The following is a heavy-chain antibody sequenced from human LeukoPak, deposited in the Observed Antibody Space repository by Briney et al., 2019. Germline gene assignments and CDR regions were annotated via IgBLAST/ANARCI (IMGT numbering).Heavy chain of an antibody. Sequence: ASVKVSCKASGYTFTTYGINWVRQAPGQGLEWMGWISTYDGNTNYAQKLRGRVTMIRDTSTSTVYMELRSLRSDDTAVYFCARVAFSKYHYYMDVWGKGTTVTVSS. D-gene: IGHD4-11*01. CDR1: GYTFTTYG. J-gene: IGHJ6*03. CDR3: ARVAFSKYHYYMDV. V-gene: IGHV1-18*01. CDR2: ISTYDGNT.